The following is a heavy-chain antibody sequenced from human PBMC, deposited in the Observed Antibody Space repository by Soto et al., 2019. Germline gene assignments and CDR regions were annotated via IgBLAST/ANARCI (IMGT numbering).Heavy chain of an antibody. Sequence: QVQLVQSGAEVKKPGSSVKVSCKASGDTFSSYAISWVRQAPGQGLEWMGGIIPIFGTANYEQKFQGRDTITADESTSTAYMDLSSLRSEDTAVYYCARGVVPAANEEYYFDYWGQGTLVTVSS. CDR1: GDTFSSYA. J-gene: IGHJ4*02. V-gene: IGHV1-69*01. CDR3: ARGVVPAANEEYYFDY. D-gene: IGHD2-2*01. CDR2: IIPIFGTA.